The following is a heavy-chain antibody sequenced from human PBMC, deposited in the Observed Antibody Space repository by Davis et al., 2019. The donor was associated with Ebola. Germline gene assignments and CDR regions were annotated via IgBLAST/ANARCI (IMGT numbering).Heavy chain of an antibody. D-gene: IGHD4-17*01. CDR2: ISYDGSNK. CDR1: GFTFSSYG. Sequence: PGGSLRLSCAASGFTFSSYGMHWVRQAPGKGLEWVAVISYDGSNKYYADSVKGRFTISRDNSKNTLYLQMNSLKTEDTAVYYCTTYYGDNEDVWGQGTTVTVSS. V-gene: IGHV3-30*03. CDR3: TTYYGDNEDV. J-gene: IGHJ6*02.